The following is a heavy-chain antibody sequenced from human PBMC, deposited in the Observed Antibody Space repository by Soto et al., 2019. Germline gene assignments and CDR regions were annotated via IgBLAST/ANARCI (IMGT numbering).Heavy chain of an antibody. CDR3: VSGMEADDFDY. CDR1: GYTFTSYG. V-gene: IGHV1-18*01. CDR2: ISAYNGNT. Sequence: ASVKVSFKASGYTFTSYGISWVRQAPGQGLEWMGWISAYNGNTNYAQKLQGRVTMTTDTSTSTAYMELRSLRSDDTAVYYCVSGMEADDFDYWGQGTLVTVSS. J-gene: IGHJ4*02. D-gene: IGHD2-15*01.